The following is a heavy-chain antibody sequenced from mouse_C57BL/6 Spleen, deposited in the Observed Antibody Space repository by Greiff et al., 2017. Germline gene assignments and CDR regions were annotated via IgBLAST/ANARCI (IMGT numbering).Heavy chain of an antibody. Sequence: QVQLQQPGAELVKPGASVKLSCKASGYTFTSYWMHWVKQRPGQGLEWIGMIHPTSGSTNYNEKFKSKATLTVDKSSSTAYMQLSSLTSEDSAVYYCAKSYGSSFYWYFGVWGTGTTVTVSS. V-gene: IGHV1-64*01. CDR3: AKSYGSSFYWYFGV. CDR1: GYTFTSYW. CDR2: IHPTSGST. J-gene: IGHJ1*03. D-gene: IGHD1-1*01.